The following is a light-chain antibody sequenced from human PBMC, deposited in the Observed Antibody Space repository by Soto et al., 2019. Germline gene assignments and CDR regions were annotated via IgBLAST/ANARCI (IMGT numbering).Light chain of an antibody. J-gene: IGKJ1*01. CDR2: SAS. CDR3: QQSYRTPLT. CDR1: QSINTY. Sequence: FVMTQSPPSLSASVGDRVTISCRASQSINTYLNWYQFKPGKPPKLLIFSASNWPSGVPSRFSGSGSGTDFTLTITRVQAEDSGTYYCQQSYRTPLTFGHGTQVEI. V-gene: IGKV1-39*01.